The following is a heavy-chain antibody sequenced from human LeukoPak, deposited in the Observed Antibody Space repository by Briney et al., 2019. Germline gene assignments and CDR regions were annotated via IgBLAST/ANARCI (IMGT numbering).Heavy chain of an antibody. CDR2: IYSRGRT. J-gene: IGHJ4*02. Sequence: SETLSLTCTVSGGSISSYYWSWIRQPPGKGLEWIGYIYSRGRTNYTPSLMSRVTISVDTSKNQFSLKLRSVTAADTAVYYCARHGAARGSFDYWGQGTLVTVSS. D-gene: IGHD6-6*01. CDR3: ARHGAARGSFDY. CDR1: GGSISSYY. V-gene: IGHV4-4*09.